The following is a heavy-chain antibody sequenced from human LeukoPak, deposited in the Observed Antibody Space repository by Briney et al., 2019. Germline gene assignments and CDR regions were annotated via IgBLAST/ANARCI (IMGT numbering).Heavy chain of an antibody. J-gene: IGHJ3*02. CDR2: ISGSGGST. V-gene: IGHV3-23*01. Sequence: GGSLRLSCAASGFTFSSYSMNWVRQAPGKGLEWVSAISGSGGSTYYADSVKGRFTISRDNSKNTLYLQMNSLRAEDTAVYYCAKMAQSRQWLLLVPLDAFDIWGQGTMVTVSS. CDR1: GFTFSSYS. D-gene: IGHD3-22*01. CDR3: AKMAQSRQWLLLVPLDAFDI.